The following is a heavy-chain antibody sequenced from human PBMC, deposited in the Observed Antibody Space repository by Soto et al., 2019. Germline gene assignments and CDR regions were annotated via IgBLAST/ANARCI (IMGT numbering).Heavy chain of an antibody. CDR3: AADSLANLDY. CDR1: GLTCSSYA. J-gene: IGHJ4*02. V-gene: IGHV3-30-3*01. Sequence: PGGAPGLSCAASGLTCSSYAMHWVRQAPDKGLEWVAVISYDGSDKYYADSVKGRFTISRDNSKNTLYLQVNSLRAEDTAVYYCAADSLANLDYSGQGSVVTVPS. D-gene: IGHD3-3*01. CDR2: ISYDGSDK.